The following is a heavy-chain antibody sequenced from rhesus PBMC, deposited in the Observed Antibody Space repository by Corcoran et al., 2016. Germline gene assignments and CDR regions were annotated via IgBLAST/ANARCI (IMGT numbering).Heavy chain of an antibody. D-gene: IGHD6-31*01. J-gene: IGHJ6*01. CDR3: TRSIAAAGPLDS. Sequence: QVQLVQSGAEIKQPGASVKLSCKASGYTFTSYYMHWVRHAPEQGLQWIGLISPYNGNKGYARNCKGSVIITTDTSTSTGYMVLSILRSEDTAVYYCTRSIAAAGPLDSWGQGVVVTVSS. V-gene: IGHV1-180*01. CDR1: GYTFTSYY. CDR2: ISPYNGNK.